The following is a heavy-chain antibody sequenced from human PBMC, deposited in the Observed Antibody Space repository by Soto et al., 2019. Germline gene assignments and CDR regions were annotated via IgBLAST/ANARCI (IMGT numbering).Heavy chain of an antibody. CDR3: AREGNIVLMVYAKMPYYYGMDV. V-gene: IGHV3-48*02. J-gene: IGHJ6*02. CDR2: ISSSSTI. CDR1: RVSVWISV. Sequence: GPKRVGSAACRVSVWISVVNLSRKEKGKGLEWVSYISSSSTIYYADSVKGRFTISRDNAKNSLYLQMNSLRDEDTAVYYCAREGNIVLMVYAKMPYYYGMDVWGQGTTVTVSS. D-gene: IGHD2-8*01.